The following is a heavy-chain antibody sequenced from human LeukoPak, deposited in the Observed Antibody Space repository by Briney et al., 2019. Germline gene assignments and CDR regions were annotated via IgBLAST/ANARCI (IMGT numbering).Heavy chain of an antibody. CDR3: ASVRIVGATRYFDY. V-gene: IGHV4-34*01. Sequence: SEALSLTCAVYGGSFSGYYWSWIRQPPGKGLEWIGEINPSSSTNYNPSLKSRVTISVHTSNNQFSLKLSSVTAADTAVYYCASVRIVGATRYFDYWGQGTLVTVSS. CDR2: INPSSST. J-gene: IGHJ4*02. CDR1: GGSFSGYY. D-gene: IGHD1-26*01.